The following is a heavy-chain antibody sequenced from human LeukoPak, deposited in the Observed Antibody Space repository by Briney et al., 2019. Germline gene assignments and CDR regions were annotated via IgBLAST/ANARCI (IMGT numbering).Heavy chain of an antibody. D-gene: IGHD2-2*01. V-gene: IGHV4-34*01. CDR1: GGSFSGYY. CDR2: INHSGST. CDR3: ARNSYSSSSWYDP. Sequence: SETLSLTCAVYGGSFSGYYWSWIRQPPGKGLEWVGEINHSGSTNYNPSLKSRVTISVDTSKNQFSLKLSSVTAADTAVYYCARNSYSSSSWYDPWGQGTLVTVSS. J-gene: IGHJ5*02.